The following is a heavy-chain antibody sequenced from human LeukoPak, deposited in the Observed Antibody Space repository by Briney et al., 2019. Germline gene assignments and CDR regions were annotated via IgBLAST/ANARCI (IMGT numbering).Heavy chain of an antibody. Sequence: PGGSLRLSCAASGFTFSNYGMHWVRQAPGKGLEWVAVIWYDGSSKYYVDSVKGRFTISRDNSKNALFLQMNSLRAEDTAIYYCARDRVSDYAAFDHWGQGTLVTVSS. CDR3: ARDRVSDYAAFDH. CDR2: IWYDGSSK. J-gene: IGHJ4*02. D-gene: IGHD3-16*01. CDR1: GFTFSNYG. V-gene: IGHV3-33*01.